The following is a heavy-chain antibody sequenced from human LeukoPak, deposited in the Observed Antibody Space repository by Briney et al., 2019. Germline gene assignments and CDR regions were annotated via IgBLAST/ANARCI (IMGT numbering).Heavy chain of an antibody. CDR2: MNPNSGGT. J-gene: IGHJ6*03. Sequence: RASVKVSCKASGYTFTSYDINWVRQATGQGLEWMGWMNPNSGGTNYAQKFQGRVTMTRDTSISTAYMELSRLRSDDTAVYYCARGPYYYYYMDVWGKGTTVTVSS. CDR1: GYTFTSYD. CDR3: ARGPYYYYYMDV. V-gene: IGHV1-2*02.